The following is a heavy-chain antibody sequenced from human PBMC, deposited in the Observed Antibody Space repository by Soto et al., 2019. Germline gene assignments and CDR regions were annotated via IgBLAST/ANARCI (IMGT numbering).Heavy chain of an antibody. Sequence: QVQLQESGPGLVKPSQTLSLTCTVSGGSISSGDYYWSWIRQPPGKGLEWIGYIYYSGSTYYNPSLKSRVTISVDTSKNQFSLKLSSVTAADTAVYYCAREPRLKAYCGGDCYSGLDYWGQGTLVTVSS. CDR2: IYYSGST. D-gene: IGHD2-21*02. V-gene: IGHV4-30-4*01. J-gene: IGHJ4*02. CDR3: AREPRLKAYCGGDCYSGLDY. CDR1: GGSISSGDYY.